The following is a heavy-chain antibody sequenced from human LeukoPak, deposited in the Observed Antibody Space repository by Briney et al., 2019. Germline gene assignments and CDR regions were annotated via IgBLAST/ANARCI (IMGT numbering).Heavy chain of an antibody. Sequence: GGSLRLSCAVSGFTFSSYWMHWVRQAPGKGLVWVSRINTDGSSTSYADSVKGRFTISRDNAKNTLYLQMNSLRAEDTAVYYCAKDGERATITGDAAFDIWGQGTMVTVS. V-gene: IGHV3-74*01. J-gene: IGHJ3*02. CDR2: INTDGSST. CDR3: AKDGERATITGDAAFDI. CDR1: GFTFSSYW. D-gene: IGHD5-24*01.